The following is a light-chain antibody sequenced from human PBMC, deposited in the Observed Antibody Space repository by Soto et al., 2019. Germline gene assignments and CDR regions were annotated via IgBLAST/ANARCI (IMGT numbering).Light chain of an antibody. CDR3: QQRSNWPPIT. V-gene: IGKV3-11*01. J-gene: IGKJ5*01. CDR2: DTS. CDR1: QSVGDL. Sequence: EIVLTQSPATVSLSPGERATLSCKASQSVGDLLAWYQQKPGQAPRLLIYDTSNRANGIPARFSGSGSGTDFTLTITNLEPEDFAVYYCQQRSNWPPITFGQGTRLEIK.